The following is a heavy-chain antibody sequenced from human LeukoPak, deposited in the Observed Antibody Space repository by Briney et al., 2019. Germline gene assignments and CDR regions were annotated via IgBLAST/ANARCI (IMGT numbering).Heavy chain of an antibody. V-gene: IGHV1-18*01. CDR3: ARTTIVGYCSSTSCPYFDY. CDR1: GYTFTSYG. D-gene: IGHD2-2*01. J-gene: IGHJ4*02. Sequence: GASVKVSCKASGYTFTSYGISWVRQAPGQGLEWMGWISAYNGNTNYAQKLQGRVTMTTDTSTSTAYMELRSLRSDDTAEYYCARTTIVGYCSSTSCPYFDYWGQGTLVTVSS. CDR2: ISAYNGNT.